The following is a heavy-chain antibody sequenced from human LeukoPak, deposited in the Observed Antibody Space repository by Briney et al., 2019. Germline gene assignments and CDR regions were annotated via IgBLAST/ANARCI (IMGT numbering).Heavy chain of an antibody. CDR2: IYYSGST. V-gene: IGHV4-59*01. CDR3: AGTRYSRGWGPGEWFDP. D-gene: IGHD3-16*01. J-gene: IGHJ5*02. CDR1: GGSISSYY. Sequence: SETLSLTCTVSGGSISSYYWSWIRQPPGKGLEWIGYIYYSGSTNYNPSLKSRVTISVDTSKNQFSLKLSSVTAAATAVYCCAGTRYSRGWGPGEWFDPWGQGTLVTVSS.